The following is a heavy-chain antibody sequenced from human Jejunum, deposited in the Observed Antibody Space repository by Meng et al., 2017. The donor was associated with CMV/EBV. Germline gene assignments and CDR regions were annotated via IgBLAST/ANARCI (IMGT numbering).Heavy chain of an antibody. D-gene: IGHD6-6*01. V-gene: IGHV4-31*02. CDR3: ARGNLAESTSSPDYFDY. CDR2: VYYSGGT. CDR1: ISSGDYY. Sequence: ISSGDYYWSWIRQLPGKGLEWIGYVYYSGGTSYNPSLKSRITMSIDTSKDTFSLEVSSVTAVDTAIYYCARGNLAESTSSPDYFDYWGQGTQVTVSS. J-gene: IGHJ4*02.